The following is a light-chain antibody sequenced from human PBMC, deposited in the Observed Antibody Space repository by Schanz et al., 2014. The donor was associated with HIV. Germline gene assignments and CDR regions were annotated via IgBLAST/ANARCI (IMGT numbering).Light chain of an antibody. CDR1: SSDVGSYNR. CDR2: EVS. Sequence: QSALTQPPSVSGSPGQSVTISCTGTSSDVGSYNRVSWYQQPPGTAPKLMIYEVSNRPSGVPDRFSGSKSGNTASLTISGLQAEDEADYYCNSYSHSNTYVFGSGTKLTVL. CDR3: NSYSHSNTYV. J-gene: IGLJ1*01. V-gene: IGLV2-18*02.